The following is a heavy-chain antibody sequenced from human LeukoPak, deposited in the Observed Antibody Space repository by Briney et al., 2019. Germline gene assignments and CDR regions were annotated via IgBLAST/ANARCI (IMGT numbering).Heavy chain of an antibody. Sequence: PGRSLRLSCAASGFTFDDYAMHWVRQAPGKGLEWVSGISWNSGSIGYADSVKGRFTISRDNAKNSVYLQMNGLRAEDTAVYYCARAGAYSSSSPAGLWGQGTLVTVSS. CDR2: ISWNSGSI. D-gene: IGHD6-6*01. V-gene: IGHV3-9*01. J-gene: IGHJ4*02. CDR3: ARAGAYSSSSPAGL. CDR1: GFTFDDYA.